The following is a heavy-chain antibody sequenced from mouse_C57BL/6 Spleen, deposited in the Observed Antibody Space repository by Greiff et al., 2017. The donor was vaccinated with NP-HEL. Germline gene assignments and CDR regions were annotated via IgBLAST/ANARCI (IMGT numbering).Heavy chain of an antibody. Sequence: QVQLQQPGAELVKPGASVKLSCKASGYTFTSYWMHWVKQRPGRGLEWIGRIDPNSGGTKYNEKFKSKATLTVDKPSSPAYMQLSRLTSEDSAVYYDASGDITTVVATGDYAMDYWGQGTSVTVSS. CDR3: ASGDITTVVATGDYAMDY. CDR1: GYTFTSYW. V-gene: IGHV1-72*01. CDR2: IDPNSGGT. J-gene: IGHJ4*01. D-gene: IGHD1-1*01.